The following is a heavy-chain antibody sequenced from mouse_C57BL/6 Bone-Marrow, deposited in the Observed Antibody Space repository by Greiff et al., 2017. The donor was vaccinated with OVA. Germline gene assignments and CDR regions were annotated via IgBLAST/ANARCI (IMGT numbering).Heavy chain of an antibody. CDR1: GFTFSDYG. Sequence: EVQVVESGGGLVKPGGSLKLSCAASGFTFSDYGMHWVRQAPEKGLEWVAYISSGSSTIYYADTVKGRFTISRDNAKNTLFLQMTSLRSEDTAMYYCARVYYGSSYGDWYFDVWGTGTTVTVSS. CDR3: ARVYYGSSYGDWYFDV. CDR2: ISSGSSTI. V-gene: IGHV5-17*01. D-gene: IGHD1-1*01. J-gene: IGHJ1*03.